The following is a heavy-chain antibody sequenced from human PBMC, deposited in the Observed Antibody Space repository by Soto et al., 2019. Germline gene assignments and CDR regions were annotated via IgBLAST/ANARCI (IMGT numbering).Heavy chain of an antibody. J-gene: IGHJ6*03. CDR2: IIPILGIA. CDR1: GGTFSSYT. V-gene: IGHV1-69*02. Sequence: QVQLVQSGAEVKKPGSSVKVSCKASGGTFSSYTISWVRQAPGQGLEWMGRIIPILGIANYAQKFQGRVTITADKPTNGAYMELSSLRAEDTALYYCARGDTGYGCWRARPELHCYCSMDVLGKGTTVNVSS. D-gene: IGHD3-3*01. CDR3: ARGDTGYGCWRARPELHCYCSMDV.